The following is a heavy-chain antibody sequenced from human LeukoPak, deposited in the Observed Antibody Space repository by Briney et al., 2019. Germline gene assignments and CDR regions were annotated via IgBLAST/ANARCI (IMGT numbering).Heavy chain of an antibody. D-gene: IGHD3-22*01. CDR2: IYCDDDK. V-gene: IGHV2-5*02. Sequence: GPTLVKPTQTLTLTCTFSGFSLSTSGVGVNWIRQSPGKALEWLALIYCDDDKRYSPSLKSSLTTTKHTSKNQVVLIMTSMDPVDTATYYCVHLYSSGLDYWGQGTLVTVSS. CDR3: VHLYSSGLDY. CDR1: GFSLSTSGVG. J-gene: IGHJ4*02.